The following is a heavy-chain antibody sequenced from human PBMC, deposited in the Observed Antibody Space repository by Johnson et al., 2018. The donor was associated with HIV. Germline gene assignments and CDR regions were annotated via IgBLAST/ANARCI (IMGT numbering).Heavy chain of an antibody. J-gene: IGHJ3*02. Sequence: MQLVESEGGVVRPGGSLRLYCAASGFTFNEHGMSWVHQVPGKGLEWVSYISSSGSTIYYAYSVKGRFTISRDNSKNTLYLQMNSLRAEDTAVYYCAKPRYYDNAFEMWGQGTMVTVSS. CDR2: ISSSGSTI. CDR1: GFTFNEHG. CDR3: AKPRYYDNAFEM. V-gene: IGHV3-23*04. D-gene: IGHD3-16*01.